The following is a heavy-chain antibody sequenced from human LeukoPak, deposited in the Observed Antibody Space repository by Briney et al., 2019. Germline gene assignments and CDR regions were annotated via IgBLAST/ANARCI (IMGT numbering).Heavy chain of an antibody. J-gene: IGHJ4*02. CDR3: ATQPHDYGDYGPFDY. V-gene: IGHV1-3*01. CDR1: GYTFTSYA. Sequence: ASVKVSCKASGYTFTSYAMHWVRQAPGQRLEWMGWINAGNGNTKYSQKFQGRVTMTEDTSTDTAYMELSSLRSEDTAVYYCATQPHDYGDYGPFDYWGQGTLVTVSS. D-gene: IGHD4-17*01. CDR2: INAGNGNT.